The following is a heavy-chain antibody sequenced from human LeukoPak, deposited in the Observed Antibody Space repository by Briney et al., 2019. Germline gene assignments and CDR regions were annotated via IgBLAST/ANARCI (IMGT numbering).Heavy chain of an antibody. CDR3: ARDHYYDSSGYFDY. J-gene: IGHJ4*02. Sequence: GGSLRLSCAASGFNFSTFTINWVRQPPGQGVGWVAYLTGASTAIYYADSVKRRFTISRDDSKSTLYLQMNSLRAEDTAVYYCARDHYYDSSGYFDYWGQGTLVTVSS. V-gene: IGHV3-48*01. CDR1: GFNFSTFT. CDR2: LTGASTAI. D-gene: IGHD3-22*01.